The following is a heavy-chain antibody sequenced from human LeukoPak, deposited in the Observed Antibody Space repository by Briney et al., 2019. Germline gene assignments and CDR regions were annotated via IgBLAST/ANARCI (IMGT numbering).Heavy chain of an antibody. D-gene: IGHD4-17*01. CDR3: ARGDGDPYPSDAFVI. CDR1: GYSISSGYY. CDR2: IYHSGST. J-gene: IGHJ3*02. Sequence: PSETLSLTCTVSGYSISSGYYWGWIRQPPGKGLEWIGSIYHSGSTYYNPSLKSRVTISVDTSKNQFSLKLSSVTAADTAVYCCARGDGDPYPSDAFVIWGQGTMVTVSS. V-gene: IGHV4-38-2*02.